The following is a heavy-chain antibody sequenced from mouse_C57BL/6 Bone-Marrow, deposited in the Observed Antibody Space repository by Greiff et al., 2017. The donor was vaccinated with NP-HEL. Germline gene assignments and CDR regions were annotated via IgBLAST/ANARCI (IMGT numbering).Heavy chain of an antibody. CDR2: IYPGSGNT. D-gene: IGHD2-3*01. V-gene: IGHV1-76*01. CDR1: GYTFTDYY. J-gene: IGHJ3*01. Sequence: QVQLQQSGAELVRPGASVKLSCKASGYTFTDYYINWVKQRPGQGLEWIARIYPGSGNTYYNEKFKGKATLTAEKSSSTAYMQLSSLTSEDSAVYFCARGGYYPLAYWGQGTLVTVSA. CDR3: ARGGYYPLAY.